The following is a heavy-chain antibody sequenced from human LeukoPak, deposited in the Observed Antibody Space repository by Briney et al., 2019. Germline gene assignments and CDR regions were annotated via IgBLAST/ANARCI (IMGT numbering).Heavy chain of an antibody. CDR3: VTDFDSSGYFGY. D-gene: IGHD3-22*01. J-gene: IGHJ4*02. CDR2: VNTNTGNP. CDR1: GYTFTRNT. Sequence: ASVKVSCKASGYTFTRNTINWVRQAPGQGLEWMGWVNTNTGNPTYAQGFTGRFVFSSDTSVSTAYLQIGSLKAEDTAVYYCVTDFDSSGYFGYWGQGTLVTVSS. V-gene: IGHV7-4-1*01.